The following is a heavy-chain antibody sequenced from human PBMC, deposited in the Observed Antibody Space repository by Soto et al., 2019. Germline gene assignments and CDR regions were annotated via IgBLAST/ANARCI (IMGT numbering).Heavy chain of an antibody. Sequence: EVQLVESGGGLVQPGGSLRLSCAVSGLTVSTSYMSWVRQAPGRGLEWVSVLYTGGNTYYAASVKGRFIISRDNSKNTLYLQMSSLGADDTAVYYCAGVGWLRPWALDYWGQGTLVTVSS. V-gene: IGHV3-66*01. CDR1: GLTVSTSY. J-gene: IGHJ4*02. D-gene: IGHD5-12*01. CDR3: AGVGWLRPWALDY. CDR2: LYTGGNT.